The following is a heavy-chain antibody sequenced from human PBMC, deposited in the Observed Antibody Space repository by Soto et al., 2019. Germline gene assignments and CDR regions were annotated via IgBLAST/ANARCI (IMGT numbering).Heavy chain of an antibody. Sequence: QVQLQESGPGLVKPSQTLSLTCTVSGGSISSGGYYWSWIRQHPWKGLEWIGYIYYSGITYYNHYLKRRVTISVDTSKNQFSLKLISVTAADTAVYYCARAPLLDIVVVPAHFDYWGQGTLVTVSS. CDR3: ARAPLLDIVVVPAHFDY. CDR2: IYYSGIT. J-gene: IGHJ4*02. CDR1: GGSISSGGYY. V-gene: IGHV4-31*03. D-gene: IGHD2-2*01.